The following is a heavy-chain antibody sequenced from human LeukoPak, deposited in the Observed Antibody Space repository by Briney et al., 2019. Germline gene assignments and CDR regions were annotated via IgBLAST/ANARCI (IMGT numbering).Heavy chain of an antibody. CDR3: AKAPVTTCSGAYCYPFDY. J-gene: IGHJ4*02. Sequence: GGYLRLYCAASGFTLSSYAMSWVRQGLGKGLEWVSAISVSGNTYHADSVKGRFTISRDSYKNTLYLQMNSLRAEDAAVYYCAKAPVTTCSGAYCYPFDYWGQGTLVTVSS. CDR1: GFTLSSYA. V-gene: IGHV3-23*01. CDR2: ISVSGNT. D-gene: IGHD2-15*01.